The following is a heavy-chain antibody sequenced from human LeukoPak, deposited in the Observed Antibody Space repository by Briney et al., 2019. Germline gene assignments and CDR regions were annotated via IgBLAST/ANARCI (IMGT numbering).Heavy chain of an antibody. J-gene: IGHJ4*02. Sequence: GGSLRLSCGASGFSFSSYWMSWVRQAPGKGLEWVANIKQDGSEKYYVDSVKGRFTISRDNSKNTLYLQMNSLRADDTAVYFCATVRRHWGQGTLVTASS. CDR1: GFSFSSYW. V-gene: IGHV3-7*03. CDR2: IKQDGSEK. CDR3: ATVRRH. D-gene: IGHD6-25*01.